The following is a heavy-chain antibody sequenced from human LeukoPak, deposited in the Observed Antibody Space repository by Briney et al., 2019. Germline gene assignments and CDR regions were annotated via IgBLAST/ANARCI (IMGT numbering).Heavy chain of an antibody. D-gene: IGHD3-3*01. J-gene: IGHJ4*02. CDR3: ARDPPSYYDSWSGIDY. Sequence: GGSLRLSCAASGFSFSRYSMNWVRQAPGKGLEWVSSISSSGSYIYYADSVKGRLTISRDDAKSSLYLQMNSLRAEDTAVYYCARDPPSYYDSWSGIDYWGQGTLVTVSS. V-gene: IGHV3-21*01. CDR1: GFSFSRYS. CDR2: ISSSGSYI.